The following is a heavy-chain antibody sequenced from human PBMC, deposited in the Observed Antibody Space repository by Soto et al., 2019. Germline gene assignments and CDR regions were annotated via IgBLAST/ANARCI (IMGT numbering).Heavy chain of an antibody. V-gene: IGHV3-23*01. CDR1: GFTFSNYA. CDR2: ISGYGGST. Sequence: PGGSLRLSCAASGFTFSNYAMTWVRQAPGKGLEWVSAISGYGGSTYYADSVKGRFTISRDNSRNTLYLQMNSLRAEDTAVYYCAKDLRYYFDPWGQGIPVTVSS. CDR3: AKDLRYYFDP. J-gene: IGHJ5*02. D-gene: IGHD3-22*01.